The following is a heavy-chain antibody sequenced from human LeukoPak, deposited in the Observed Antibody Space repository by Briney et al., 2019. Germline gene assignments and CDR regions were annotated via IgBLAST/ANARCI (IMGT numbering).Heavy chain of an antibody. CDR3: ARGRIAVAGTKVNGYFQH. D-gene: IGHD6-19*01. CDR2: IYYSGCT. Sequence: SETLSLTCTVSGGSISSYYWSWIRQPPGKGLEWIGYIYYSGCTNYNPSLKSRVTISVDTSKNQFSLKLSSVTAADTAVYYCARGRIAVAGTKVNGYFQHWGQGTLVTVSS. CDR1: GGSISSYY. J-gene: IGHJ1*01. V-gene: IGHV4-59*12.